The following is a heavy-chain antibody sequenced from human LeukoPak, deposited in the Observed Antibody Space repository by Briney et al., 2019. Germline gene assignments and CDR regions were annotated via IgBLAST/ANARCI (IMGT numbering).Heavy chain of an antibody. Sequence: PGGSLRLSCAASGFTFSTYSMHWVRQAPGKGLVWVSRIKTDGSTTNYADFVEGRFTISRDNAKNTLYLQMNSLRAEDTAVYYCARDKEWLLYDYWGQGTWSPSPQ. D-gene: IGHD3-3*01. J-gene: IGHJ4*02. V-gene: IGHV3-74*01. CDR1: GFTFSTYS. CDR3: ARDKEWLLYDY. CDR2: IKTDGSTT.